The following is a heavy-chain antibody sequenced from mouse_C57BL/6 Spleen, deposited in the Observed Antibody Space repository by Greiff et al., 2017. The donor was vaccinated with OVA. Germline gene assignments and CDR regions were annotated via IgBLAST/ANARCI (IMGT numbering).Heavy chain of an antibody. V-gene: IGHV1-82*01. D-gene: IGHD1-1*01. Sequence: QVQLKESGPELVKPGASVKISCKASGYAFSSSWMNWVKQRPGKGLEWIGRIYPGDGDTNYNGKFKGKATLTADKSSSTAYMRLSSLTSEDSAVYFCARITTVVADYWGQGTTLTVSS. CDR3: ARITTVVADY. CDR1: GYAFSSSW. CDR2: IYPGDGDT. J-gene: IGHJ2*01.